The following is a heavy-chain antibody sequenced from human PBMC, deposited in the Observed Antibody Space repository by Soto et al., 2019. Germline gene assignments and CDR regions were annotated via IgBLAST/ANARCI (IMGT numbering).Heavy chain of an antibody. V-gene: IGHV5-51*01. D-gene: IGHD3-3*01. CDR1: EYNFSTYW. Sequence: GESLKISCKGSEYNFSTYWIAWVRQMPGKGLEWMGIIYPGDSDTRYSPSFQGQVTISADKSISTAHLQWSSLKASDTAMYYCARARSITIFGVVGFEMDVWGQGTTVTVSS. J-gene: IGHJ6*02. CDR3: ARARSITIFGVVGFEMDV. CDR2: IYPGDSDT.